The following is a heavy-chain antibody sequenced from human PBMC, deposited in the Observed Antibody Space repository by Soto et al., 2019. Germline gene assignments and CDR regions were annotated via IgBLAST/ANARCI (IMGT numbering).Heavy chain of an antibody. CDR2: IWYDGSNK. D-gene: IGHD3-10*01. Sequence: QEQLVESGGGVVQPGRSLRLSCAASGFTFNIYGMHWVRRAPGKGLEWVAVIWYDGSNKYYADSVKGRFTVSRDNSKNTLYLQMNSLRAEDTAVYYCARDWEYYGSGSYYFYYYGMDVWGQGTTVTVSS. V-gene: IGHV3-33*01. J-gene: IGHJ6*02. CDR1: GFTFNIYG. CDR3: ARDWEYYGSGSYYFYYYGMDV.